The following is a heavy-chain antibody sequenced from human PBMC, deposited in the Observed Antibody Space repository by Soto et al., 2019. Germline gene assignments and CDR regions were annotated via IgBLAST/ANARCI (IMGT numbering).Heavy chain of an antibody. CDR2: ISGSGGST. CDR1: GFTFSSYA. Sequence: GGSLRLSCAASGFTFSSYAMSWVRQAPGKGLEWVSAISGSGGSTYYADSVKGRFTISRDNSKNTLYLQMNSLRAEDTAVYYCAKVDTAMVIFGLFDYWGQGTLVTVSS. CDR3: AKVDTAMVIFGLFDY. V-gene: IGHV3-23*01. J-gene: IGHJ4*02. D-gene: IGHD5-18*01.